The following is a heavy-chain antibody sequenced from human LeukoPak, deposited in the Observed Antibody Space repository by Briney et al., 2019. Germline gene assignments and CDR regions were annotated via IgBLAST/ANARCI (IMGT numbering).Heavy chain of an antibody. CDR3: ARGPYSGNDGDYYYYYMDV. CDR2: ITSSSSYI. J-gene: IGHJ6*03. CDR1: GFTFSTYN. V-gene: IGHV3-21*01. Sequence: GGSLRLSCAASGFTFSTYNMNWVRQAPGKGLEWVSSITSSSSYIYYADSVKGRFTISRDNAKSSLYLQMNSLRDEDTAVYYCARGPYSGNDGDYYYYYMDVWGKGTTVTISS. D-gene: IGHD1-26*01.